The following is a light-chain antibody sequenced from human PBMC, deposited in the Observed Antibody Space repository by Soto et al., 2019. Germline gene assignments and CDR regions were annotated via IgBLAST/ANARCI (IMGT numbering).Light chain of an antibody. CDR3: LPYNDSPLYT. J-gene: IGKJ2*01. Sequence: EIVMTQSPATLSVSPGERATLSCRASQSVSSNLAWYQQKPGQPPRLLIYGASTRATGVPARFSGSGSVTEFTRTIHSLQSEDFAVYYCLPYNDSPLYTFGQGCILEIK. V-gene: IGKV3-15*01. CDR2: GAS. CDR1: QSVSSN.